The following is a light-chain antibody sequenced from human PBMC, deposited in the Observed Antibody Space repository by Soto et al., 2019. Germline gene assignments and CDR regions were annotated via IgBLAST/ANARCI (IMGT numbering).Light chain of an antibody. J-gene: IGKJ4*02. CDR1: QNIFGW. CDR3: QQASTYPLT. CDR2: AAS. V-gene: IGKV1-12*01. Sequence: DIQMTQSPSSVSASVGDRVTITCRASQNIFGWLAWYQHKPGNAPKLLISAASTLQSGVPSRFSGSGSGTDFTLTIANLQPEDFATYYCQQASTYPLTFGGGTKVDIK.